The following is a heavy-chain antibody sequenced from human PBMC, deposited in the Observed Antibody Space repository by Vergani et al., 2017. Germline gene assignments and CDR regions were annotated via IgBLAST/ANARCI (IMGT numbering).Heavy chain of an antibody. V-gene: IGHV3-53*01. D-gene: IGHD3-22*01. CDR3: ARVASETMIEGLAYYGMDV. CDR2: IYSGGST. Sequence: EVQLVESGGGLIQPGGSLRLSCAASGFTVSSNYMSWVRQAPGKGLEWVSVIYSGGSTYYADSVKGRFTISRDNSKNTLYLQMNSLRAEDTAVYYCARVASETMIEGLAYYGMDVWGQGTTVTVSS. CDR1: GFTVSSNY. J-gene: IGHJ6*02.